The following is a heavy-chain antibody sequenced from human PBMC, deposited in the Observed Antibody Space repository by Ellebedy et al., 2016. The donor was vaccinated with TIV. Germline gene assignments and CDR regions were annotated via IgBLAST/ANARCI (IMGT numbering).Heavy chain of an antibody. CDR3: ARAIGTNTIHPVD. D-gene: IGHD1/OR15-1a*01. Sequence: GGSLRLXXVASGFSFDDYAMHWVRQVPGKGLEWISGISWNSGTIGYADSVKGRITIARDNAKSSLYLQMNSLGADDTAKYFCARAIGTNTIHPVDWGQGTLVTVSS. J-gene: IGHJ4*02. V-gene: IGHV3-9*01. CDR2: ISWNSGTI. CDR1: GFSFDDYA.